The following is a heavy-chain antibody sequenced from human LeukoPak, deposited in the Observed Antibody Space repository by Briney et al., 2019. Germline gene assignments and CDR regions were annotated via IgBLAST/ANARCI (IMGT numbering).Heavy chain of an antibody. CDR3: ASAGGSYYNYFDY. CDR1: GGSISSYY. V-gene: IGHV4-59*01. CDR2: IYYSGST. Sequence: PSETLSLTCTVSGGSISSYYRSWIRQPPGKELEWIGLIYYSGSTNYNPSLNSRVTISDDTSKIHFSLKLSSVTAADTAVYYCASAGGSYYNYFDYWGQGTLVTVSS. J-gene: IGHJ4*02. D-gene: IGHD1-26*01.